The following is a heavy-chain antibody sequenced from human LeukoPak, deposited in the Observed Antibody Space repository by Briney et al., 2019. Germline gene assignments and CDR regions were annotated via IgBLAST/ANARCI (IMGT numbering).Heavy chain of an antibody. CDR1: GFTFSSYA. CDR3: AKDSYGQHQLVRSDYY. J-gene: IGHJ4*02. V-gene: IGHV3-23*01. CDR2: ITPDGST. D-gene: IGHD6-13*01. Sequence: GGSLRLSCAASGFTFSSYAMSWVRQAPGEGLQWVSAITPDGSTFYADFVKGRFTISRDNSNNTVHLQMNSLSADDTAVYYCAKDSYGQHQLVRSDYYWGQGTLVTVSS.